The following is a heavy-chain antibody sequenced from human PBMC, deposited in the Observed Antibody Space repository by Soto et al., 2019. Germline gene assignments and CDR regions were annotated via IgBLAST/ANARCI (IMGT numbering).Heavy chain of an antibody. Sequence: QVQLVQSGAEVKKAGSSVKVSCKASGGAFSNYAISWVRQAPGQGLEWMGGIIPISGAVRHAQKFQGRVTILADKSTSAVYVELTSLRSEDTAMYYCARDIHYGGNLLMCYGMDVWGQGTTVTVSS. CDR3: ARDIHYGGNLLMCYGMDV. J-gene: IGHJ6*02. CDR2: IIPISGAV. V-gene: IGHV1-69*06. D-gene: IGHD4-17*01. CDR1: GGAFSNYA.